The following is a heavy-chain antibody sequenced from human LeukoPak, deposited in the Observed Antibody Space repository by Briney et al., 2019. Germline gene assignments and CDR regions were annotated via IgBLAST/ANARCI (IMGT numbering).Heavy chain of an antibody. CDR3: ASGGGDCSGGSCYPPEY. CDR2: IYYSGST. V-gene: IGHV4-59*01. J-gene: IGHJ4*02. D-gene: IGHD2-15*01. Sequence: PSETLSLTCTVSGGSISSYYWSWIRQPPGKGLEWIGYIYYSGSTNYNPSLKSRVTISVDTSKNQFSLKLSSVTAADTAVYYCASGGGDCSGGSCYPPEYWGQGTLVTVSS. CDR1: GGSISSYY.